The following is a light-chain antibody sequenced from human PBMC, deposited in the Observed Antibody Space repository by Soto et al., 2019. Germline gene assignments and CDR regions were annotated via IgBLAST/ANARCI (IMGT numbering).Light chain of an antibody. CDR3: QQSYSTPPFT. CDR1: QSISSY. V-gene: IGKV1-39*01. Sequence: DIPMTQSPSSLSASVGDRVTITCRTSQSISSYLNWYQQKPGKAPKLLIYAASSLQSGVPSRFSGSGSGTDFTLTISSLPPEDFATYYCQQSYSTPPFTFGPGTKVDIK. CDR2: AAS. J-gene: IGKJ3*01.